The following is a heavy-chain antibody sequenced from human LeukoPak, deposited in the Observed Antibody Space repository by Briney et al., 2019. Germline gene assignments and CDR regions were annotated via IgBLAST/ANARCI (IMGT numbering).Heavy chain of an antibody. CDR3: TTVSGYGRIDY. CDR2: IKSETDGGTT. Sequence: RPGGSLRLSCAASGFTFSNAWMSWVRQAPGKGLEWVGRIKSETDGGTTDYAAPVKGRFSISRDDSKNTLYLQVNSLKTEDTGVYYCTTVSGYGRIDYWGQGTLVTVSS. J-gene: IGHJ4*02. D-gene: IGHD5-12*01. V-gene: IGHV3-15*01. CDR1: GFTFSNAW.